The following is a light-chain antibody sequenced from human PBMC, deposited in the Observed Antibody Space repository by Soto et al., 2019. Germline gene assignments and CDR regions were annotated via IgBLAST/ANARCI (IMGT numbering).Light chain of an antibody. V-gene: IGKV3-15*01. J-gene: IGKJ3*01. Sequence: EIVMTQSPATLSVSPGERVTLSCRASQSVSSNLAWYLQKPGQAPRLLIFGASSRATGVPARFSGSGSGTEFTLTINSLQSEDFAVYFCQQYDNLPLTFGPGTKVDIK. CDR1: QSVSSN. CDR3: QQYDNLPLT. CDR2: GAS.